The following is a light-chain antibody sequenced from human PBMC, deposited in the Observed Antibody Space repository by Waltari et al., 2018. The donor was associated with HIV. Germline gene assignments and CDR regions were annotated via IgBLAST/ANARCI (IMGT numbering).Light chain of an antibody. V-gene: IGLV2-8*01. CDR1: SSDAGRYDY. CDR3: TSYAGINPVA. Sequence: QSALTQPPSASGSPGQSVTISCTGTSSDAGRYDYLSWYQQHPGNAPKLLIYEVNKRPSGVPDRFSGSKSGNTASLTVSGLQAEDEAEYSCTSYAGINPVAFGGGTKLTVL. J-gene: IGLJ2*01. CDR2: EVN.